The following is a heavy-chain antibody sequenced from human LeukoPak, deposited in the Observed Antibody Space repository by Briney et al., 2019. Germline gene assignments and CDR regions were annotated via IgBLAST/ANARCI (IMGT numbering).Heavy chain of an antibody. Sequence: PSETLSLTCTVSGGSISSYYWSWIRQPPGKGLEWIGYIYYSGSTNYNPSLKSRVTISVDTSKNQFSLKLSSVTAADTAVYYCARFSPETLYYYYMDVWGKGTTVTVSS. V-gene: IGHV4-59*01. CDR3: ARFSPETLYYYYMDV. J-gene: IGHJ6*03. CDR1: GGSISSYY. CDR2: IYYSGST. D-gene: IGHD4-23*01.